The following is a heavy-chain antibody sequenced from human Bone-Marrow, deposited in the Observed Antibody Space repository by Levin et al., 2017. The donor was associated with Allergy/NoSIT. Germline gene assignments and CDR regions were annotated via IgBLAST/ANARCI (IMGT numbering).Heavy chain of an antibody. Sequence: RGESLKISCAASGFSFSDYEMNWVRQAPGKGLEWISYISSSGSTKYYADSVKGRFTISTKNSLYLQMNSLRADDTAIYYCARDKRSGGVTPDWYFDLWGRGTLVIVSS. V-gene: IGHV3-48*03. CDR3: ARDKRSGGVTPDWYFDL. D-gene: IGHD2-15*01. J-gene: IGHJ2*01. CDR1: GFSFSDYE. CDR2: ISSSGSTK.